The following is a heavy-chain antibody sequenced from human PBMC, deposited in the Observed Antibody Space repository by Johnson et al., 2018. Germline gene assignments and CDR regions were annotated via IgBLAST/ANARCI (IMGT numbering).Heavy chain of an antibody. J-gene: IGHJ6*03. Sequence: VQLVQSGGGVVQPGRSLRLSCAASGFTFSSYGMHWVRQAPGKGLEWVSGISWNSGSIGYADSVKGRFTISRDNAKNSLYLQMNSLRAEGTALYYCAKEGWFGGNYYYYYMDVWGKGTTVTVSS. CDR2: ISWNSGSI. V-gene: IGHV3-9*01. CDR3: AKEGWFGGNYYYYYMDV. CDR1: GFTFSSYG. D-gene: IGHD3-10*01.